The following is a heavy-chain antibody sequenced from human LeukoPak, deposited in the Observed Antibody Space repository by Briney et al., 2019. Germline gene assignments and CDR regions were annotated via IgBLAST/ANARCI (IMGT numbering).Heavy chain of an antibody. V-gene: IGHV3-23*01. CDR1: GFTFSSYS. CDR3: AKAAYGDYAGAFDI. J-gene: IGHJ3*02. Sequence: GGSLRLSCAASGFTFSSYSMNWVRQAPGKGLEWVSSISGSGAGKFYAAPVKGRFTTSRDNSKNTLYVQMNSLRAEDTAVYYCAKAAYGDYAGAFDIWGQGTMVIVSS. D-gene: IGHD4-17*01. CDR2: ISGSGAGK.